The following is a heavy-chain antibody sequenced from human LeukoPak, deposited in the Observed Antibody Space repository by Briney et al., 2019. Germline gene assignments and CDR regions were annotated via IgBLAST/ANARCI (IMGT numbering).Heavy chain of an antibody. CDR1: GFTFSSYW. CDR2: IKQDGSEK. Sequence: GGSLRLSCAASGFTFSSYWMSWVRQAPGKGLEWVANIKQDGSEKYYVDSVKGRFTISRDNAKNSLYLQMNSLRAEDTAVYYCAKELIAAAARYYYYGMDVWGQGTTVTVSS. CDR3: AKELIAAAARYYYYGMDV. D-gene: IGHD6-13*01. V-gene: IGHV3-7*01. J-gene: IGHJ6*02.